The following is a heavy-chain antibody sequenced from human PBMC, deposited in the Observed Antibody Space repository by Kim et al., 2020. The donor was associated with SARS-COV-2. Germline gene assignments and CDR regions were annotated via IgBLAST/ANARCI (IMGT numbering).Heavy chain of an antibody. CDR3: ASLKGYSYGSSAFDI. V-gene: IGHV4-39*07. Sequence: SETLSLTCTVSGGSISSSSYYWGWIRQPPGKGLEWIGSIYYSGSTYYNPSLKSRVTISVDTSKNQFSLKLSSVTAADTAVYYCASLKGYSYGSSAFDIWGQGTMVTVSS. CDR2: IYYSGST. D-gene: IGHD5-18*01. CDR1: GGSISSSSYY. J-gene: IGHJ3*02.